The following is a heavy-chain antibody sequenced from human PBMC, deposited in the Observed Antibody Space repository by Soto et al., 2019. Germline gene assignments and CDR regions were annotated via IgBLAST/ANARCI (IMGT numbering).Heavy chain of an antibody. J-gene: IGHJ5*02. CDR1: GGSITDYS. CDR3: ARDQGVVVTADNWFDP. CDR2: IFSSGST. D-gene: IGHD2-21*02. Sequence: GPGPGKSSETLSLTCTVSGGSITDYSWVWIRQPAGKGLEWIGRIFSSGSTNYNPSLKGRITMSLDTSKNQFSLKLNSATATDTAVYFCARDQGVVVTADNWFDPRGQGIRVTVS. V-gene: IGHV4-4*07.